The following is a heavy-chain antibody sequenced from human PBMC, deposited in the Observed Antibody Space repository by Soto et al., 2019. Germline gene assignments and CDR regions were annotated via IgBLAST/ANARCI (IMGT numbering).Heavy chain of an antibody. D-gene: IGHD3-10*01. CDR3: ASRMVRGAEDYYGMDV. Sequence: SVKVSCKASGGTFSSYAISWVRQAPGQGLEWMGGIIPIFGTANYAQKFQGRVTITADESTSTAYMELSSLRSEDTAVYYCASRMVRGAEDYYGMDVWGQGTTVTVSS. CDR1: GGTFSSYA. V-gene: IGHV1-69*13. J-gene: IGHJ6*02. CDR2: IIPIFGTA.